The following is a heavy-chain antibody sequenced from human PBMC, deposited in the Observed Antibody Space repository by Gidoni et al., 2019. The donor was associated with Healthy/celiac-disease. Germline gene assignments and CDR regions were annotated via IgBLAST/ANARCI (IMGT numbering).Heavy chain of an antibody. CDR3: ARDRGGHSSGWYSLPDY. D-gene: IGHD6-19*01. Sequence: QVQLAQSGAEVKKPGSSVKVSCKASGGTFSSYAISWVRQAPGQGLEWMGGIIPIFGTANYAQKFQGRVTITADESTSTAYMELSSLRSEDTAVYYCARDRGGHSSGWYSLPDYWGQGTLVTVSS. CDR2: IIPIFGTA. CDR1: GGTFSSYA. V-gene: IGHV1-69*01. J-gene: IGHJ4*02.